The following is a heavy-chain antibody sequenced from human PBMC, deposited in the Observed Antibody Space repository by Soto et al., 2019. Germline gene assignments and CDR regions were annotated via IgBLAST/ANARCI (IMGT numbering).Heavy chain of an antibody. D-gene: IGHD3-10*01. Sequence: QVQLQESGPGLVKPSGSLSLTCAASGGSVSSSNWWSWVRQPPGKGLEWIGEIYHSGSTNYNPSLKSRVTISVDKSKSQFSLKLSSVTAADTAVYYCASTDRPYGSDPLGYWGQGTLVTVSS. CDR2: IYHSGST. CDR1: GGSVSSSNW. J-gene: IGHJ4*02. CDR3: ASTDRPYGSDPLGY. V-gene: IGHV4-4*02.